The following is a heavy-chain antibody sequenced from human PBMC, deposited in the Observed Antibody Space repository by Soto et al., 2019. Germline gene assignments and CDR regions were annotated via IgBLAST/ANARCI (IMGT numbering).Heavy chain of an antibody. J-gene: IGHJ4*02. Sequence: QITLKESGPSLVKPTQTLTLTCTFSGFSLTTTGVGVVWIRQPPGKALEWLALIYSDDDKHYSPSLRSRLTVTKDTTENQVVLTLTNVDPADTGTCFCAHVGGLEQWLYRLDHWGQGTVVTVSS. D-gene: IGHD6-19*01. V-gene: IGHV2-5*02. CDR3: AHVGGLEQWLYRLDH. CDR1: GFSLTTTGVG. CDR2: IYSDDDK.